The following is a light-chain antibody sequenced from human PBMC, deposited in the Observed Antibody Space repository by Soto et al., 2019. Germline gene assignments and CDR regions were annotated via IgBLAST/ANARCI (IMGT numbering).Light chain of an antibody. CDR2: GAS. CDR1: HRVSARY. CDR3: QQYSDSPPT. Sequence: IVLTQSPGTLSLSPGDRATLSCSASHRVSARYLAWYHQKPGQAPRLLIFGASDRATGIPDRFSGSGSGTDFTLTIDRLEPEDFAMYYCQQYSDSPPTFGQGTKVDNK. J-gene: IGKJ1*01. V-gene: IGKV3-20*01.